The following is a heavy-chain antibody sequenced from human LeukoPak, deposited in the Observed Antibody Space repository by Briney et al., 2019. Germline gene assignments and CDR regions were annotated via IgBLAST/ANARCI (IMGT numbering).Heavy chain of an antibody. CDR2: IFASGSTT. J-gene: IGHJ4*02. V-gene: IGHV3-23*03. CDR1: GFTFSGYA. D-gene: IGHD3-10*01. CDR3: ARDRVVRGSPHFDY. Sequence: GGSLRLSCAASGFTFSGYAMNWVRQAPGKGLEWVSLIFASGSTTKYADSVKGRFTISRDNSKNTLYLQMNSLRAEDTAVYYCARDRVVRGSPHFDYWGQGTLVTVSS.